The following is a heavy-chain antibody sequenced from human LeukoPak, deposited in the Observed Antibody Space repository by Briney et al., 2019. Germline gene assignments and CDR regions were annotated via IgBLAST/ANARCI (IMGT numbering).Heavy chain of an antibody. V-gene: IGHV4-61*02. CDR3: ARGRVYYYMDV. CDR1: GGSISSGSYY. CDR2: IYTSGST. J-gene: IGHJ6*03. D-gene: IGHD6-13*01. Sequence: SETLSLTCTVSGGSISSGSYYWSWIRQPAGKGLEWIGRIYTSGSTNYNPSLKSRVTISVDTSKNQFSLKLSSVTAADTAVYYCARGRVYYYMDVWGKGTTVTVSS.